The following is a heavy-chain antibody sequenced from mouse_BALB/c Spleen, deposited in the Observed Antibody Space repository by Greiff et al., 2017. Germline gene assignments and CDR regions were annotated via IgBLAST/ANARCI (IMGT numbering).Heavy chain of an antibody. J-gene: IGHJ1*01. D-gene: IGHD2-10*02. V-gene: IGHV5-6-2*01. CDR3: ARRYGNPRWYFDV. CDR2: INSNGGST. Sequence: EVQRVESGGGLVKLGGSLKLSCAASGFTFSSYYMSWVRQTPEKRLELVAAINSNGGSTYYPDTVKGRFTISRDNAKNTLYLQMSSLKSEDTALYYCARRYGNPRWYFDVWGAGTTVTVAS. CDR1: GFTFSSYY.